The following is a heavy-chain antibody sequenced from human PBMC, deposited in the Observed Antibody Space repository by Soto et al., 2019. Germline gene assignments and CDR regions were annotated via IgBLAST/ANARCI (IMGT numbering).Heavy chain of an antibody. Sequence: SVKVSCKASGGTFSSYTITWVRQAPGQGLEWMGRIIPILGIANYAQKFQGRVTITADKSTSTAYMELSSLTSEDTAVYYCARDRRSGNYYTGNYYYYGLDVWGQGTTVTVSS. CDR1: GGTFSSYT. V-gene: IGHV1-69*04. J-gene: IGHJ6*02. CDR2: IIPILGIA. CDR3: ARDRRSGNYYTGNYYYYGLDV. D-gene: IGHD3-10*01.